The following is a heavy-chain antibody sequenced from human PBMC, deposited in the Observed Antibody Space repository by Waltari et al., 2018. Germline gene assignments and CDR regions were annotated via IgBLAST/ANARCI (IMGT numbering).Heavy chain of an antibody. CDR1: GYTLTELS. J-gene: IGHJ5*02. Sequence: QVQLVQSGAEVKKPGASVKVSCKVSGYTLTELSMHGVRQAPGKGLEWMGGFDPEDGETIYAQKFQGRVTMTEDTSTDTAYMELSSLRSEDTAVYYCATQGAFYSGYDRARWFDPWGQEPWSPSPQ. D-gene: IGHD5-12*01. CDR2: FDPEDGET. V-gene: IGHV1-24*01. CDR3: ATQGAFYSGYDRARWFDP.